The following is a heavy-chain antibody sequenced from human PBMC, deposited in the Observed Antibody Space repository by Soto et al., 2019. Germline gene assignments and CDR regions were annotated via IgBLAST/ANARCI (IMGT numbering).Heavy chain of an antibody. V-gene: IGHV3-48*02. D-gene: IGHD6-13*01. CDR2: TTSSGTTV. CDR3: ARGSSNWAYYFDF. CDR1: GFTFSSYS. Sequence: EVHLVESGGGLVQPGGSLRLSCAASGFTFSSYSLNWVRQAPGKGLEWVSYTTSSGTTVYYADSVRGRFTISRDNAKNSLYLQRNSLRDDDTAVYYCARGSSNWAYYFDFWGQGTLVTVSS. J-gene: IGHJ4*02.